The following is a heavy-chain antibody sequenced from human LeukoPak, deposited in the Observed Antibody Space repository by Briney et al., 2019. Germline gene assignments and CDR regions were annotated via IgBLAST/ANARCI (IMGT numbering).Heavy chain of an antibody. Sequence: GGSLRLSCAASGFIVSSNYMSWIRQAPGKGLEWVSIIYTGGSSFYADSVKGRFTISRDTSKNTVYLQMDSLRVEDAAVYYCARAPGDPPNYWGQGTLVTVSS. V-gene: IGHV3-53*01. CDR3: ARAPGDPPNY. J-gene: IGHJ4*02. CDR1: GFIVSSNY. CDR2: IYTGGSS.